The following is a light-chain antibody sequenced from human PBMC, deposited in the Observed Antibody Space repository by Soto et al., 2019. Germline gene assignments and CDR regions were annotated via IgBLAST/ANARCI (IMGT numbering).Light chain of an antibody. CDR2: GVS. V-gene: IGKV3-15*01. CDR3: QQYNKWPPLT. CDR1: QSVSRD. Sequence: EIVMTQSPATLSVSPGERATLSCRASQSVSRDLAWYQQKPGQAPRLLIYGVSTRASGIPARFSGSGSGTEFNLTISSLQSEDFAVYYCQQYNKWPPLTFGGGTKVEIK. J-gene: IGKJ4*01.